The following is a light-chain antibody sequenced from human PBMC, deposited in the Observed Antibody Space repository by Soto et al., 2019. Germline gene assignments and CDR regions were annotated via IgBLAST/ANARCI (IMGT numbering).Light chain of an antibody. CDR1: QSVSSSY. Sequence: EIVLTQSPGTLSLSPGERATLSCRASQSVSSSYLAWYQQKPGQAPRLLIYGASSRATGIPDRFSGSGSGTAFPLPISRLEPEDFPVYSCQQYGTPPYTFGQGPKLEIK. CDR3: QQYGTPPYT. J-gene: IGKJ2*01. CDR2: GAS. V-gene: IGKV3-20*01.